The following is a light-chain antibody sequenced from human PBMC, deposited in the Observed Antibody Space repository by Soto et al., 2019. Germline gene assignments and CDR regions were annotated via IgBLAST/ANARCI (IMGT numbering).Light chain of an antibody. J-gene: IGKJ1*01. V-gene: IGKV3-15*01. CDR1: QSVSSSY. CDR3: QQYNNWPRT. CDR2: GAS. Sequence: EIVLTQSPCTLSSSPGERVTLSCRASQSVSSSYLAWYQQKPGQAPRLLIYGASTRATGIPARFSGSGSGTEFTLTISSLQSEDFAVYYCQQYNNWPRTFGQGTKVDIK.